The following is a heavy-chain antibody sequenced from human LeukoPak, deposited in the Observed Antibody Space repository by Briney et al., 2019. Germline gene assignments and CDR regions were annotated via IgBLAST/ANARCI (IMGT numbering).Heavy chain of an antibody. V-gene: IGHV3-23*01. CDR1: GFTFSGYA. J-gene: IGHJ4*02. Sequence: GGSLRLSCAASGFTFSGYAMSWVRQAPGKGLEWVSTISGSGGSIYYADSVKGRFTISRDNSKNTLYLQMNSLRAEDTAVYYCAKEPLYCGGDCYEPFDYWGQGTLVTVSP. D-gene: IGHD2-21*02. CDR3: AKEPLYCGGDCYEPFDY. CDR2: ISGSGGSI.